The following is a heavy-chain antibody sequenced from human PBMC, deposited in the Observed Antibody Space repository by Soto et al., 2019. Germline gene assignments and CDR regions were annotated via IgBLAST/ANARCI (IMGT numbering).Heavy chain of an antibody. J-gene: IGHJ3*02. V-gene: IGHV1-69*01. CDR1: GVTFSSYA. CDR3: AGRRTSWGQLGSNGAFDT. Sequence: QVQRVQSGAEVKKPGSSVKVSCKASGVTFSSYAISWVRQAPGQGLEWMGGIIPIFGTANYAQKFQGRVTITAAESTSTSYMDQCRLRSEATAVDYCAGRRTSWGQLGSNGAFDTWGQGRMVNDSA. D-gene: IGHD2-2*01. CDR2: IIPIFGTA.